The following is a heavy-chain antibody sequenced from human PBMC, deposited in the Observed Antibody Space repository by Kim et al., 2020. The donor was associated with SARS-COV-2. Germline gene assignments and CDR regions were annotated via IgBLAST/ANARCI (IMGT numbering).Heavy chain of an antibody. CDR3: ATNLAAAGVV. Sequence: GGSLRLFCAASGFTVSSNYMSWLRQAPGKGLEWPSVIYSGDKTYYVESVKGRLTISRDNSKNTLYLQMSSLRVEDTAEYYCATNLAAAGVVWGQGTLVTV. J-gene: IGHJ4*02. D-gene: IGHD6-13*01. CDR1: GFTVSSNY. CDR2: IYSGDKT. V-gene: IGHV3-66*01.